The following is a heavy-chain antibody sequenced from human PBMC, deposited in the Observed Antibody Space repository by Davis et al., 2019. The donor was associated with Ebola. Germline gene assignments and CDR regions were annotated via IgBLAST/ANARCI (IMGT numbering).Heavy chain of an antibody. CDR3: ASRTSLTGAHFDH. CDR1: GGSISSSSYY. J-gene: IGHJ4*02. CDR2: IYYSGST. D-gene: IGHD2-8*02. Sequence: SETLSLTCTVSGGSISSSSYYWGWIRQPPGKGLEWIGSIYYSGSTYYNPSLKSRVTISVDTSKNQFSLKLSSVTAADTAVYYCASRTSLTGAHFDHWGQGTLVTVSS. V-gene: IGHV4-39*01.